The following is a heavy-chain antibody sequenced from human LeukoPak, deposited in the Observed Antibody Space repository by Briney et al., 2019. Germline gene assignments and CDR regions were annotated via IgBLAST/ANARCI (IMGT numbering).Heavy chain of an antibody. V-gene: IGHV3-23*01. D-gene: IGHD3-10*01. Sequence: GGSLRLSCAGSGFTFSSYAMSWVRQAPGKGLEWVSAISGSGGSTYYADSVKGRFTISRDNSKSTLYLQMNSLRAEDTAVYYCAKRKLLWFGELSGMDVWGQGTTVTVSS. J-gene: IGHJ6*02. CDR2: ISGSGGST. CDR3: AKRKLLWFGELSGMDV. CDR1: GFTFSSYA.